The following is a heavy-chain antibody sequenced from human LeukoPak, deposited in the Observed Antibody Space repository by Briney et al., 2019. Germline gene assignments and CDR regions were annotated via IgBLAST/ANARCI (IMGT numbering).Heavy chain of an antibody. CDR1: GFTFTNYG. V-gene: IGHV3-30*02. J-gene: IGHJ4*02. Sequence: GGSLRLSCAASGFTFTNYGIHWVRQAPGKGLEWVAFIPYDESNKYYADSVKGRFTISRDNSKNTLYLQMNSLRPDDTAMYYCAKDRIVLVTATFDYWGQGILVTVSS. CDR2: IPYDESNK. CDR3: AKDRIVLVTATFDY. D-gene: IGHD2-21*02.